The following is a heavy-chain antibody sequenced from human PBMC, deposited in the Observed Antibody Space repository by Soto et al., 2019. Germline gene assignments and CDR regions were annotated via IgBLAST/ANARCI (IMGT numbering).Heavy chain of an antibody. J-gene: IGHJ4*02. Sequence: SETLSLTCTVSGGSISSYYWSWIRQPPGKGLEWIGYIYYSGSTNYNPSLKSRVTISVDTSKNQFSLKLSSVTAADTAVYYCARAVPHSDFSVGSCYGEPFDYWGQGTLVTVSS. CDR3: ARAVPHSDFSVGSCYGEPFDY. CDR2: IYYSGST. CDR1: GGSISSYY. V-gene: IGHV4-59*08. D-gene: IGHD2-15*01.